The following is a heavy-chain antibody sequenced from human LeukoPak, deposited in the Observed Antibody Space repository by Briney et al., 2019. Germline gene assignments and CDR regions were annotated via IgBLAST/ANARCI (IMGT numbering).Heavy chain of an antibody. J-gene: IGHJ3*02. CDR2: ISAYNGNT. V-gene: IGHV1-18*01. Sequence: ASVKVSCKASGYTFTSYGISWVRQAPGQGLEWMGWISAYNGNTNYAQKLQGRVTMTTDTSTSTAYMELRSLRSDDTAVYYCARDARRYCSSTSCYYESDIWGQGTMVTVSS. D-gene: IGHD2-2*01. CDR3: ARDARRYCSSTSCYYESDI. CDR1: GYTFTSYG.